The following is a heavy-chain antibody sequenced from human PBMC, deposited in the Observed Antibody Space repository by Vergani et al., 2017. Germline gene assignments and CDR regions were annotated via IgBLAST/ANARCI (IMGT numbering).Heavy chain of an antibody. CDR1: GFTVSNNY. CDR3: ATARGAVAGTAEYFQH. V-gene: IGHV3-53*02. D-gene: IGHD6-19*01. CDR2: IYSGGST. Sequence: EVQLVETGGGLIQPGGSLRLSCVASGFTVSNNYMSWVRQAPGKGLEWVSVIYSGGSTYYADSVKGRFTISRDNSKNTLYLQMNSLRAEDTAVYYCATARGAVAGTAEYFQHWGQGTLVTVSS. J-gene: IGHJ1*01.